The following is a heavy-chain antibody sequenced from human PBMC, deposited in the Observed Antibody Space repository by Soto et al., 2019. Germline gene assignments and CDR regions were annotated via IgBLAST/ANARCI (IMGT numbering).Heavy chain of an antibody. J-gene: IGHJ6*02. V-gene: IGHV1-8*01. D-gene: IGHD5-18*01. CDR3: ARGRLGSYGYSSYYGMDV. CDR2: MNPNSGNT. Sequence: QVQLVQSGAEVKKPGASVKVSCKASGYTFTSYDINWVRQATGQGLEWMGWMNPNSGNTGYAQKFQGRVTMTRNTAVSAADMELSSLRSEDTAVYYCARGRLGSYGYSSYYGMDVWGQGTTVTVSS. CDR1: GYTFTSYD.